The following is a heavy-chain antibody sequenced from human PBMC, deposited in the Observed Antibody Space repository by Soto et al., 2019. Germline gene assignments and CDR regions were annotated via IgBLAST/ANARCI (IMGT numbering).Heavy chain of an antibody. CDR1: GYTFTSYY. V-gene: IGHV1-46*01. CDR3: ARGEELVTMVRGVIAFDI. J-gene: IGHJ3*02. Sequence: QVQLVQSGAEVKKTGASVKVSCKASGYTFTSYYMHWVRQAPGQGLEWMGIINPSGGSTSYAQKFQGRVTMTRDTSTSTVYMELSSLRSEDTAVYYCARGEELVTMVRGVIAFDIWGQGTMVTVSS. CDR2: INPSGGST. D-gene: IGHD3-10*01.